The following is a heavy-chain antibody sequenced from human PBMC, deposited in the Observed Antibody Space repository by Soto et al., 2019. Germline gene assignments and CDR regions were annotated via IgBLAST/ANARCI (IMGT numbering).Heavy chain of an antibody. J-gene: IGHJ4*02. CDR1: GLTIAPYA. CDR3: AKGATGTWLDYYFDY. D-gene: IGHD1-1*01. V-gene: IGHV3-23*01. CDR2: ISGSGGTT. Sequence: EVQVLESGGGLVQPGGSLRLSCEVSGLTIAPYAMSWVRQAPGKGLEWVSAISGSGGTTYYADSVKGRFTISRDNSKDTLLLQMNSPRVEDTAVYYCAKGATGTWLDYYFDYWGQGTLVTVSS.